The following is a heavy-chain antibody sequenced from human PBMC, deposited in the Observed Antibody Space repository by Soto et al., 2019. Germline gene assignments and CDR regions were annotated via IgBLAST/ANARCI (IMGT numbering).Heavy chain of an antibody. J-gene: IGHJ6*02. D-gene: IGHD3-10*01. CDR3: ARDSQGLLLWFGELWPSGMDV. CDR1: GFTFSSYG. V-gene: IGHV3-33*01. CDR2: IWYDGSNK. Sequence: GGSLRLSCAASGFTFSSYGMHWVRQAPGKGLEWVAVIWYDGSNKYYADSVKGRFTISRDNSKNTPYLQMNSLRAEDTAVYYCARDSQGLLLWFGELWPSGMDVWGQGTTVTVSS.